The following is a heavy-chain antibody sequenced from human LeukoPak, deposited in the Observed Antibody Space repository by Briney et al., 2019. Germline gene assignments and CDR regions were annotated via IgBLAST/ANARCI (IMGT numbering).Heavy chain of an antibody. CDR2: IYSTSST. CDR1: GFTVSSNY. Sequence: GGSLRLSCAASGFTVSSNYMSWVRQPPGKGLEWVSVIYSTSSTYYAASVKGRFTISRDNSKSTLYLQMNSLRGEDTAVYYCARGSSSGFELDYWGQGTLVTVSS. D-gene: IGHD6-19*01. V-gene: IGHV3-53*01. CDR3: ARGSSSGFELDY. J-gene: IGHJ4*02.